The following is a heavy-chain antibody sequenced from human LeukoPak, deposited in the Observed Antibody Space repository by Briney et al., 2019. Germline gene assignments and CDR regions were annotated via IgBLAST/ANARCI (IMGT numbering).Heavy chain of an antibody. CDR2: MNPNSGNT. CDR1: GYTFTSYD. V-gene: IGHV1-8*01. J-gene: IGHJ6*02. CDR3: ARWGQLVPVYYYGMDV. Sequence: GASVKVSCKASGYTFTSYDISWVRQATEQGLEWMGWMNPNSGNTGYAQKFQGRVTMTRNTSISTAYMELSSLRSEDTAVYYCARWGQLVPVYYYGMDVWGQGTTVTVSS. D-gene: IGHD6-6*01.